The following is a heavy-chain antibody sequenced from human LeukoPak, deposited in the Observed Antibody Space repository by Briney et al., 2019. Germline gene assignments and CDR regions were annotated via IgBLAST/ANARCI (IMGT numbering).Heavy chain of an antibody. CDR1: GFTFSRSN. D-gene: IGHD1-26*01. J-gene: IGHJ4*02. CDR2: ITTSSSYI. V-gene: IGHV3-21*01. CDR3: ARSGSPMLSIYGDY. Sequence: SGGSLRLSCAASGFTFSRSNMNWVRQAPGKGLEWVSSITTSSSYIYYADSVKGRFTISRDNAKNSLYLQMDSLRGEDTAVYYCARSGSPMLSIYGDYWGQGTLVTVSS.